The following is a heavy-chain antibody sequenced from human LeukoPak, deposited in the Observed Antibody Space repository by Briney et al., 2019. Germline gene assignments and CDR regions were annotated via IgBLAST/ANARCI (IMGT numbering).Heavy chain of an antibody. V-gene: IGHV3-11*05. J-gene: IGHJ4*02. CDR1: GFTFSDYY. CDR3: ARDGAAAGPDRADCDF. D-gene: IGHD6-13*01. CDR2: ISGSTIYT. Sequence: GGSLRLSCAASGFTFSDYYMSWIRQAPGKGLEWVSYISGSTIYTNYADSVKGRFTISRDNAKNSLYLQMNSLRAEDTAMYYCARDGAAAGPDRADCDFWGQGTLVTVSS.